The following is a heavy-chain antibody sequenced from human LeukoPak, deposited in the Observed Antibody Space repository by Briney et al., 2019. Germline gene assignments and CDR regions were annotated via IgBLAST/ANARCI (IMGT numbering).Heavy chain of an antibody. J-gene: IGHJ4*02. V-gene: IGHV4-39*01. CDR2: IYESGRA. Sequence: SETLSLTCTVSGGSISSGYHYWGWIRQPPGKGLEWIGSIYESGRAHYNPSLRSRITISVDTSKNQFSLELSSVTAADTAVYYCARGDSSSWSLFDYWGQGTLVTVSS. D-gene: IGHD6-13*01. CDR1: GGSISSGYHY. CDR3: ARGDSSSWSLFDY.